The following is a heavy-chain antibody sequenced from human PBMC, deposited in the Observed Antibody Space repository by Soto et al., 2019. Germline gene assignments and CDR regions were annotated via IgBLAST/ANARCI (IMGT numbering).Heavy chain of an antibody. CDR2: IKQDGSAK. Sequence: EVQLVESGGGLVQPGGSLRLSCAASGFTFSSYWMNWVRQAPGKGLEWVANIKQDGSAKYYVDSVKGRFTISRDNDKNTLYLQMNSLRREDTAVYYGAGGSGGYIHQWGQGTLVTVSS. J-gene: IGHJ1*01. D-gene: IGHD6-19*01. V-gene: IGHV3-7*01. CDR3: AGGSGGYIHQ. CDR1: GFTFSSYW.